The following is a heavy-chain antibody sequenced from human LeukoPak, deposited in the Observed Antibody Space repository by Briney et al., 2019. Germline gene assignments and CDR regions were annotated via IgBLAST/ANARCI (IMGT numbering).Heavy chain of an antibody. Sequence: ASVKVSCKASGGTFSSYAISWVRQAPGQGLGWMGWISAYNGNTNYAQKLQGRVTMTTDTSTSTAYMELRSLRSDDTAVYYCARLLGASSSSDYWGQGTLVTVSS. CDR2: ISAYNGNT. CDR1: GGTFSSYA. D-gene: IGHD6-6*01. CDR3: ARLLGASSSSDY. J-gene: IGHJ4*02. V-gene: IGHV1-18*01.